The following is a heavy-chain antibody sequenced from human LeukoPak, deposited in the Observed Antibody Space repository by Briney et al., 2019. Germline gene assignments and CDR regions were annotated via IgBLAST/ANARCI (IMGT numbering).Heavy chain of an antibody. Sequence: PGGSLRLSCAASGFTFSSYWMHWVRQAPGKGLVWVSRINSDGSSTIYADSVKGRFTISRDNAKNTLYLQMNSLRAEDTAVYYCARGYGLTYYYDSSGYFDAFDIWGQGTMVTVSS. CDR2: INSDGSST. V-gene: IGHV3-74*01. CDR1: GFTFSSYW. D-gene: IGHD3-22*01. J-gene: IGHJ3*02. CDR3: ARGYGLTYYYDSSGYFDAFDI.